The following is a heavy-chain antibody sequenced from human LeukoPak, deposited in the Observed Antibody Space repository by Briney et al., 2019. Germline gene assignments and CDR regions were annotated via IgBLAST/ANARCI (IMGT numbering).Heavy chain of an antibody. J-gene: IGHJ4*02. V-gene: IGHV3-7*01. CDR2: IKQDGSEK. D-gene: IGHD3-22*01. CDR1: GFSFNNYW. CDR3: AKETIVVVRVFDY. Sequence: TGGSLRLSCAASGFSFNNYWMSWVRQAPGKGREGVANIKQDGSEKHYVDSVKGRFTIFTDNAKNSLYLQMNSLRAEDTAVYYCAKETIVVVRVFDYWGQGTLVTVSS.